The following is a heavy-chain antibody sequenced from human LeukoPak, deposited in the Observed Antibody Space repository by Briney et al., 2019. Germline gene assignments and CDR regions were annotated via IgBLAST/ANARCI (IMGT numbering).Heavy chain of an antibody. V-gene: IGHV3-53*01. CDR2: IYSGGST. CDR3: ARASPDYVWGSYLSRANAFDI. CDR1: GFTVSSNY. J-gene: IGHJ3*02. Sequence: GGSLRLSCAASGFTVSSNYMSWVRQAPGKGLEWVSVIYSGGSTYYADSVKGRFTISRDNSKNTLYLQMNSLRAEDTAVYYCARASPDYVWGSYLSRANAFDIWGQGTMVTVSS. D-gene: IGHD3-16*02.